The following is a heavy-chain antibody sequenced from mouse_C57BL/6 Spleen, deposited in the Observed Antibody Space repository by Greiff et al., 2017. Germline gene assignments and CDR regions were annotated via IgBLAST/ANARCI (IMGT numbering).Heavy chain of an antibody. CDR1: GYTFTSYW. CDR3: AREDGYLYAMDY. V-gene: IGHV1-53*01. Sequence: QVQLKQPGSELVKPGASVKLSCKASGYTFTSYWMHWVKQRPGQGLEWIGNINPSNGGTNYNEKFKSKATLTVDKSSSTAYMQLRSLTSEDSAVYYCAREDGYLYAMDYWGQGTSVTVSS. D-gene: IGHD2-3*01. J-gene: IGHJ4*01. CDR2: INPSNGGT.